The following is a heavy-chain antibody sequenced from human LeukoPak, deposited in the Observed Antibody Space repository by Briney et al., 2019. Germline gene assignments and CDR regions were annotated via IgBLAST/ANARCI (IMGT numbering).Heavy chain of an antibody. CDR2: IFYIGGT. V-gene: IGHV4-59*11. J-gene: IGHJ5*02. Sequence: PSETLSLTCTVSGGSISPHYWTWIRQPPGKGLEWIGNIFYIGGTNYNPSLKSRVTISLDTSKHQFSLKLYSVAAADTAVYFCAREQIGRVGATNWFDPWGQGTLVTVSS. CDR1: GGSISPHY. CDR3: AREQIGRVGATNWFDP. D-gene: IGHD1-26*01.